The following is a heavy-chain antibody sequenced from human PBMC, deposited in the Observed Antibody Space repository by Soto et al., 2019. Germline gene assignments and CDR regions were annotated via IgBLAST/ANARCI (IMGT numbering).Heavy chain of an antibody. J-gene: IGHJ4*02. CDR3: AREPSI. CDR1: VGSISSGGYY. CDR2: IYYSGTT. Sequence: QVQLQESGPGLVKPSQTLSLTCTVSVGSISSGGYYWSWIRQHPGKGLEWIGYIYYSGTTYYNPSPXSXXTVSVDTSKNQFSLKLSSVTAADAAVYYCAREPSIWGQGTLVTVSS. V-gene: IGHV4-31*03.